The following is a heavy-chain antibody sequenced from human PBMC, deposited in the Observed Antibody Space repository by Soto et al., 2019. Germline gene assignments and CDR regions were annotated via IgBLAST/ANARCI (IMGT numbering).Heavy chain of an antibody. D-gene: IGHD6-25*01. CDR1: GFTFTSAW. V-gene: IGHV3-15*07. Sequence: EVQLVESGGGFVQPGGSLRLSCAASGFTFTSAWMNWVRQAPGKGLEWVARIVSRSDGGAIDYAAPVRGRFTISRDDSKNTLYLQMNSLKVEDTGIYFCTTATKLNAGGLVSGAFDVWGQGTMVTASS. CDR2: IVSRSDGGAI. CDR3: TTATKLNAGGLVSGAFDV. J-gene: IGHJ3*01.